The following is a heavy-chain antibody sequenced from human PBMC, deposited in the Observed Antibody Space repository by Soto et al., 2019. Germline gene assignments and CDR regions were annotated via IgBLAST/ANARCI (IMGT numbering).Heavy chain of an antibody. J-gene: IGHJ4*02. D-gene: IGHD1-26*01. CDR1: GGSISSGDYY. Sequence: QVQLQESGPGLVKPSQTLSLTCTVSGGSISSGDYYWSWIRQPPGKGLEWIGYIYYSGSTYYNPSLKGRVNISVDPSKNQFSLKLSSVTAGDTAVYYCARDRGGELGGVDYWGQGTLVTVSS. CDR3: ARDRGGELGGVDY. V-gene: IGHV4-30-4*01. CDR2: IYYSGST.